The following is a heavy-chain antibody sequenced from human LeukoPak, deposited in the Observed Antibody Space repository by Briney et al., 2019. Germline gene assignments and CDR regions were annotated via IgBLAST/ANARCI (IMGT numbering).Heavy chain of an antibody. J-gene: IGHJ5*02. CDR2: IYYSGST. CDR3: ARQYGSYDILTGYYNWFDP. CDR1: GGSISSYY. D-gene: IGHD3-9*01. V-gene: IGHV4-59*08. Sequence: SETLSLTCTVSGGSISSYYWSWIRQPPGKGLEWIGYIYYSGSTNYNPSLKSRVTISVDTSKNQFSLKLSSVTAADTAVYYCARQYGSYDILTGYYNWFDPWGQGTLVTVSS.